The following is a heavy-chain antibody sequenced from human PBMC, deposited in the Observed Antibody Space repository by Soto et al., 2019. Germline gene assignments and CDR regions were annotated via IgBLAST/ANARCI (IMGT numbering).Heavy chain of an antibody. D-gene: IGHD3-22*01. Sequence: QVQLVQSGAEVKKPGASVKVSCKASGYTFITYGVSWVRQAPGQGLDWLGWIRTYNGNTRYAERLQGRVTMTTYTTTNTAYIELRNLRSDDTAVYYCARGPTDYYDNSANYFLDYWGQGTLVTVSS. CDR1: GYTFITYG. J-gene: IGHJ4*02. V-gene: IGHV1-18*01. CDR2: IRTYNGNT. CDR3: ARGPTDYYDNSANYFLDY.